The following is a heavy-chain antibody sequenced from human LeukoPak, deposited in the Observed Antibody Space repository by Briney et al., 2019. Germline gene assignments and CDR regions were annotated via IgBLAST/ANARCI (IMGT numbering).Heavy chain of an antibody. CDR2: ISDSGGST. CDR3: AKGGSSLLWFGELDLEFDY. D-gene: IGHD3-10*01. V-gene: IGHV3-23*01. Sequence: GGSLRLSCAASGFTFSSYAMSWVRQAPGKGLEWVSAISDSGGSTYYADSVKGRFTISRDNSKNTLYLQMNSLRAEDTAVYYCAKGGSSLLWFGELDLEFDYWGQGTLVTVSS. CDR1: GFTFSSYA. J-gene: IGHJ4*02.